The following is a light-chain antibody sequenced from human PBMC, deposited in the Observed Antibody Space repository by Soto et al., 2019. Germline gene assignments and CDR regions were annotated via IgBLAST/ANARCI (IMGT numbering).Light chain of an antibody. V-gene: IGKV3-20*01. CDR2: DTF. Sequence: ESVLTQSPGTLSLSPGERATLSCRASQSVSSSYLAWYQQKPGQAPRLLIYDTFSRATGIPDRFSGSGSATDFTLTISRLEPEDFAVYYCQQYGISFRWTFGQGTKVEIK. J-gene: IGKJ1*01. CDR1: QSVSSSY. CDR3: QQYGISFRWT.